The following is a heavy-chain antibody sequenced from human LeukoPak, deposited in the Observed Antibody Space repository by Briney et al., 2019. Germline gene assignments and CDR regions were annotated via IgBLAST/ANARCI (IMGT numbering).Heavy chain of an antibody. CDR3: ARMSDDYGENFDY. D-gene: IGHD4-17*01. V-gene: IGHV4-30-4*08. CDR1: GGSISSGDYY. Sequence: SQTLSLTCTVSGGSISSGDYYWSWIRQPPGKGLEWIGYIYYSGSTYYNPSLKSRVTISVDTSKNQFSLKLSSVIAADTAVYYCARMSDDYGENFDYWGQGTLVTVSS. J-gene: IGHJ4*02. CDR2: IYYSGST.